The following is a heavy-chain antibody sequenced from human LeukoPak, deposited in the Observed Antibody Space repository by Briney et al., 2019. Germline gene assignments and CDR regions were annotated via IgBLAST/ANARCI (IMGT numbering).Heavy chain of an antibody. CDR1: GFTFSSYG. CDR3: AKDGGDGYNLPVRDGDY. V-gene: IGHV3-30*18. D-gene: IGHD5-24*01. CDR2: ISYDGSNK. J-gene: IGHJ4*02. Sequence: PGRSLRLSCAASGFTFSSYGMHWVRQAPGKGLERVAVISYDGSNKYYADSVKGRLTISRDNSKNTLYLQMNSLRAEDTAVYYCAKDGGDGYNLPVRDGDYWGQGTLVTVSS.